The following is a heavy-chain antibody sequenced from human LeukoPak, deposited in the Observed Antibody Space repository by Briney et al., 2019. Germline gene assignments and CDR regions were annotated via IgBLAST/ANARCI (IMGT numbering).Heavy chain of an antibody. J-gene: IGHJ4*02. Sequence: ASVKVSCKASGYAFTASYIHWVRQAPGQGLEWMGWINPNNGDTNYAQKFQGRVTMTRDTSISTAYMELGRLRSDDTAVYYCARQMDRYSTYTSAWNAFAYWGQGTLVTVSS. CDR2: INPNNGDT. CDR1: GYAFTASY. V-gene: IGHV1-2*02. CDR3: ARQMDRYSTYTSAWNAFAY. D-gene: IGHD6-19*01.